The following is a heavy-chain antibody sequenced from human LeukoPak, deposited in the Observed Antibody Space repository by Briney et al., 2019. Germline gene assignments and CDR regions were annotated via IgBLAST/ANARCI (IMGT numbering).Heavy chain of an antibody. J-gene: IGHJ4*02. CDR2: INPNDGAT. CDR1: GYTFTGYY. V-gene: IGHV1-2*02. Sequence: ASVNVSCKASGYTFTGYYMHWVRQAPRQGLEWMGWINPNDGATNYAQKFQGRVTMTRDTSINTAYMELSRLRSDDPAVYYCARTFPTYYYDSSGYYLNYWGQGTLVTVSS. D-gene: IGHD3-22*01. CDR3: ARTFPTYYYDSSGYYLNY.